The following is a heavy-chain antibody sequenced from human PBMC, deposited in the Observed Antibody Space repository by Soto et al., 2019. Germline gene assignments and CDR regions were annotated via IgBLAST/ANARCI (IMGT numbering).Heavy chain of an antibody. J-gene: IGHJ5*02. D-gene: IGHD2-15*01. CDR3: ARIRVCSGGSCYLHFVSRFDP. Sequence: SGPTLVNPTETLTLTCTVSGFSLSNARMGVSWIRQPPGKALEWLAHIFSNDEKSYSTSLKSRLTISKDTSKSQVVLTMTNMDPVDTATYYCARIRVCSGGSCYLHFVSRFDPWGQGTLVTVSS. CDR1: GFSLSNARMG. CDR2: IFSNDEK. V-gene: IGHV2-26*01.